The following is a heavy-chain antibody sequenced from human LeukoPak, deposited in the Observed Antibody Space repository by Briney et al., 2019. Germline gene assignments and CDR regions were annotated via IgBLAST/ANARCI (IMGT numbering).Heavy chain of an antibody. CDR2: IIPIFGTA. CDR1: GGTFSSYA. V-gene: IGHV1-69*13. D-gene: IGHD6-19*01. CDR3: ASGSGAVAGTDY. Sequence: SVKVSCKASGGTFSSYAISWVQQAPGQGLEWMGGIIPIFGTANYAQKFQGRVTITADESTSTAYMELSSLRSEDTAVYYCASGSGAVAGTDYWGQGTLVTVSS. J-gene: IGHJ4*02.